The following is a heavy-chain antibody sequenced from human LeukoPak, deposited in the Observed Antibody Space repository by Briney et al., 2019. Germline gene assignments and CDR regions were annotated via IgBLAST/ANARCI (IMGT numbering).Heavy chain of an antibody. J-gene: IGHJ4*02. CDR2: ISSSGSTI. Sequence: PGGSLRLSCAASGFIFSSYEMNWVRQAPGKGLEWVSYISSSGSTIYYADSVKGRFTISRDNAKNSLYLQMNSLRAEDTAVYYCARGRDDIVVVVAADFSYFDYWGQGTLVTVSS. D-gene: IGHD2-15*01. CDR3: ARGRDDIVVVVAADFSYFDY. CDR1: GFIFSSYE. V-gene: IGHV3-48*03.